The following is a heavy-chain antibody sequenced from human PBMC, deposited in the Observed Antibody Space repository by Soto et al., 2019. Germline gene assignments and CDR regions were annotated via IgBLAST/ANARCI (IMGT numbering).Heavy chain of an antibody. V-gene: IGHV4-31*03. CDR1: GGSISSGGYY. CDR3: ARDRPRNEPDY. D-gene: IGHD1-1*01. CDR2: IYYSGST. Sequence: SETLSLTCTVSGGSISSGGYYWILIRQHPGKGLEWIGYIYYSGSTYYNPSLKSRVTMSVDTSKNQFYLRLTSVTAADTAVYYCARDRPRNEPDYWGQGTQVTVSS. J-gene: IGHJ4*02.